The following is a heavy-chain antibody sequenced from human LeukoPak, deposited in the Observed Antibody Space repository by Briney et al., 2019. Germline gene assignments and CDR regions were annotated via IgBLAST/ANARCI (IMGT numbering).Heavy chain of an antibody. CDR2: ISAYNGNT. V-gene: IGHV1-18*01. CDR1: GYTFTSYG. Sequence: GASVKVSCKASGYTFTSYGISWVRQAPGQGLEWMGWISAYNGNTNYAQKLQGRVTMTTDTSTSTAYMELRSLRSDDTAVYYCARDRKYYDSSGYSRSPKGPRQFDYWGQGTLVTVSS. J-gene: IGHJ4*02. D-gene: IGHD3-22*01. CDR3: ARDRKYYDSSGYSRSPKGPRQFDY.